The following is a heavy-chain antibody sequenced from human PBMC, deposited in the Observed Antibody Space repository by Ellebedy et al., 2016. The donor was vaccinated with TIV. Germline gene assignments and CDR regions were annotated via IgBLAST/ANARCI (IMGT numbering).Heavy chain of an antibody. J-gene: IGHJ4*02. V-gene: IGHV1-58*01. CDR1: GFTLTDSA. CDR2: IVVGSGSK. Sequence: AASVKVSCKASGFTLTDSAVQWVRQARGQRLEWVGWIVVGSGSKNYAQKLQGRVTITRDMSTSKAYMDLNSLTSDDTAVYYCALLWLGASSPDYWGQGTLVTVSS. D-gene: IGHD3-10*01. CDR3: ALLWLGASSPDY.